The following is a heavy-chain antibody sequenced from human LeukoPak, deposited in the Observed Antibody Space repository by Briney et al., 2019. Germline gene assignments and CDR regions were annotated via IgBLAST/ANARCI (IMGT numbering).Heavy chain of an antibody. CDR3: AKTDIVVVPAANSHWFDP. J-gene: IGHJ5*02. V-gene: IGHV3-30*02. CDR2: IRHNGEE. Sequence: PGGSLRLSCAASGFTIRNYAIHWVRQAPGKGLEWVGFIRHNGEEFHAESVKGRFTISRDNSKNTLYLQMNSLRAEDTAVYYCAKTDIVVVPAANSHWFDPWGQGTLVTVSS. D-gene: IGHD2-2*01. CDR1: GFTIRNYA.